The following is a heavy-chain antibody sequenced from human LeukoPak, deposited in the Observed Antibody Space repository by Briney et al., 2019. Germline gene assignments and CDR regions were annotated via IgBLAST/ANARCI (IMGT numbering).Heavy chain of an antibody. D-gene: IGHD3-9*01. CDR3: AKDDYNVLTDNFDY. J-gene: IGHJ4*02. V-gene: IGHV3-74*01. CDR2: INSDGSST. Sequence: GGSLRLSCAASGFTFSSYWMHWVRQAPGKGLVWVSRINSDGSSTSYADSVKGRFTISRDNAKNSLYLQMNSLRPEDTALYYCAKDDYNVLTDNFDYWGQGTLVTVSS. CDR1: GFTFSSYW.